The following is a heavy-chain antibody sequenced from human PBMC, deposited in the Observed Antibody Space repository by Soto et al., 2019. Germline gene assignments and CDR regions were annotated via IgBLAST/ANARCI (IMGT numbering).Heavy chain of an antibody. J-gene: IGHJ4*02. V-gene: IGHV3-23*01. CDR1: GFTFSSYA. Sequence: PGGSLRLSCAASGFTFSSYAMSWVRQAPGKGLEWVSGITGTADNTYYADSVKGRFTISRDNSKNTLYLQMNSLRAEDTALYYCAKDKCSGGGSCYWLTASLYFDCWGQGTQVTVSS. CDR2: ITGTADNT. D-gene: IGHD2-15*01. CDR3: AKDKCSGGGSCYWLTASLYFDC.